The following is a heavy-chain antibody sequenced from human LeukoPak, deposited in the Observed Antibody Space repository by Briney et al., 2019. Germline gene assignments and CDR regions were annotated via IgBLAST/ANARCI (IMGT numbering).Heavy chain of an antibody. D-gene: IGHD3-10*01. Sequence: PAPSVTVSCKASGYTFTGYYMHWVRQAPGQGLEWVAWISLATGATIYAQKFQGRVILNTDTSTSTAYMELSSLKSEHTAVYYCARDIGLVRGIIMAHWGQGTQVTVSS. J-gene: IGHJ4*02. V-gene: IGHV1-2*02. CDR2: ISLATGAT. CDR3: ARDIGLVRGIIMAH. CDR1: GYTFTGYY.